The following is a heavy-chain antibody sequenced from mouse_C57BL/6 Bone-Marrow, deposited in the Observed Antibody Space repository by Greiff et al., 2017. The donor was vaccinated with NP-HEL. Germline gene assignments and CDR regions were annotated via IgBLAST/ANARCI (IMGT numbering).Heavy chain of an antibody. CDR2: IFPGSGST. Sequence: VQLQQSGPVLVKPGASVKMSCKASGYTFTDYYMNWVKQRPGQGLEWIGWIFPGSGSTYYNEKFKGKATLTVDKSSSTAYMLLSSLTSEDSAVYFCARCRLFRSWYFDVWGTGTTVTVSS. V-gene: IGHV1-75*01. CDR3: ARCRLFRSWYFDV. CDR1: GYTFTDYY. J-gene: IGHJ1*03.